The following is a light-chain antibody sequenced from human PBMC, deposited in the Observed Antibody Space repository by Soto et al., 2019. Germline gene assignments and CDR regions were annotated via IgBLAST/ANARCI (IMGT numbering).Light chain of an antibody. CDR3: QQRSNWPAEYT. J-gene: IGKJ2*01. V-gene: IGKV3-11*01. CDR2: DAS. CDR1: QSVSSY. Sequence: EIVLTQSPATLSLSPGERATLSCRASQSVSSYLAWYQQKPGQAPRLLIYDASNRATGIPARFSGSGSRTDFTLTISSLEPEDFAVYYCQQRSNWPAEYTFGQGTKLEIK.